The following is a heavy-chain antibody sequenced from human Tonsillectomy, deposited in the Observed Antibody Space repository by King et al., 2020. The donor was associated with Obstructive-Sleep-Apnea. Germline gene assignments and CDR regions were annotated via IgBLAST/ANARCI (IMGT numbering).Heavy chain of an antibody. V-gene: IGHV3-66*01. Sequence: VQLVESGGGLVQPGGSLRLSCAASGFIVSATYMNWVRQAPGKGLEWVSVFYSSSTTYYVDSVKGRFTISRDNSKNTLYLQMNSLRVEDTAVYYCARYYGSGSLTALDAFDVWGQGTMVTVSS. J-gene: IGHJ3*01. CDR3: ARYYGSGSLTALDAFDV. D-gene: IGHD3-10*01. CDR2: FYSSSTT. CDR1: GFIVSATY.